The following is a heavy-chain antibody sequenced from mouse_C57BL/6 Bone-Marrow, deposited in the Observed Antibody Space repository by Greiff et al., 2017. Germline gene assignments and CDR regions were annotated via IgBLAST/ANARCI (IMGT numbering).Heavy chain of an antibody. CDR3: DRGGNDYDGGYFDV. Sequence: EVQLQQSGPELVKPGASVKIPCKASGYTFTDYNMDWVKQSHGKSLEWIGDINPNNGGTIYNQKFKGKATLTVDKSSSTAYMELRSLTSEDTAVYYGDRGGNDYDGGYFDVWGTGTTVTVSS. V-gene: IGHV1-18*01. J-gene: IGHJ1*03. CDR1: GYTFTDYN. D-gene: IGHD2-4*01. CDR2: INPNNGGT.